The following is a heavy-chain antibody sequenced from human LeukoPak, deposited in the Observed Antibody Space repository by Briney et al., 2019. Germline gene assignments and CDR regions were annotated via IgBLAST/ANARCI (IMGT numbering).Heavy chain of an antibody. V-gene: IGHV3-23*01. CDR2: ISGSGGST. D-gene: IGHD6-13*01. CDR3: AKGDYSTVYYFDY. Sequence: PGGSLRLSCAASGFTFSSYAMSWVRQAPGRGLEWVSAISGSGGSTYYADSVKGRFTISRDNSKNTLYLQMNSLRAEDTAVYYCAKGDYSTVYYFDYWGQGTLVTVSS. CDR1: GFTFSSYA. J-gene: IGHJ4*02.